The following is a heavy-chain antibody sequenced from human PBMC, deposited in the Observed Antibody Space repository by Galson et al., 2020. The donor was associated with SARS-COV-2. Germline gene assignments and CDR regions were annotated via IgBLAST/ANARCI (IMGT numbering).Heavy chain of an antibody. CDR3: ARSYDDFATWFDP. CDR2: MNPNSGNT. J-gene: IGHJ5*02. Sequence: KVPCKASGYTFTNYEIYWVRQTPGQGLEWMGWMNPNSGNTGYAQKFQGRVTMTRTTSISTAYMELNSLTSEDTAVYYCARSYDDFATWFDPWGQGTLVTVSS. D-gene: IGHD4-17*01. V-gene: IGHV1-8*01. CDR1: GYTFTNYE.